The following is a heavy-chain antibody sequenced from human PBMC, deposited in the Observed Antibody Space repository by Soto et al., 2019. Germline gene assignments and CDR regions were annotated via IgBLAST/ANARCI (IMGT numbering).Heavy chain of an antibody. CDR2: IKPDGGEK. Sequence: GGVLRVSYGGSGFNFCDYWISWVRQDPGKGLQWVANIKPDGGEKWYVDSVRGRFTISRDNVKNSLYLQMNNVRAEDTAVYYCARGDFYDSSGPFSDAFDIWGQGTMVTVSS. J-gene: IGHJ3*02. CDR1: GFNFCDYW. V-gene: IGHV3-7*04. D-gene: IGHD3-22*01. CDR3: ARGDFYDSSGPFSDAFDI.